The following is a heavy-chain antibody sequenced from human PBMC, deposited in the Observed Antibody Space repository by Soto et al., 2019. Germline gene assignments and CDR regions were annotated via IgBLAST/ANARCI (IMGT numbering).Heavy chain of an antibody. D-gene: IGHD6-6*01. V-gene: IGHV1-69*01. CDR3: AIEYSSSPPYYPIGY. J-gene: IGHJ4*02. CDR1: GGTFSSYS. Sequence: QVQLVQSGAEMKKPGSSVKISCKASGGTFSSYSISWVRQAPGQGLEWMGGIIPIFGTANYAQKFQGRVTITADESTSTAYMELSSLRSEDTAVYYCAIEYSSSPPYYPIGYWGQGTLVTVSS. CDR2: IIPIFGTA.